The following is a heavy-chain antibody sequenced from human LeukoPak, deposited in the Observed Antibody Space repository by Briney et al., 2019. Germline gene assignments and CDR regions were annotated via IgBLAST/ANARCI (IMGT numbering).Heavy chain of an antibody. CDR3: AREYDSSGYYYLNWFDP. J-gene: IGHJ5*02. D-gene: IGHD3-22*01. CDR2: IIPVFGPA. CDR1: GDAFSNYA. Sequence: SVKVSCKASGDAFSNYAISRVRQAPGQGLEWLGAIIPVFGPANYAQKFQGRLTITADESTRTAYMELSSLRSEDTAVYYCAREYDSSGYYYLNWFDPWGQGTLVTVSS. V-gene: IGHV1-69*13.